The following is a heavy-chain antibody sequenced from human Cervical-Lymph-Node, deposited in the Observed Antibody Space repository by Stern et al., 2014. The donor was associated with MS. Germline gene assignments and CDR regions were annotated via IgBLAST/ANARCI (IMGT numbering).Heavy chain of an antibody. D-gene: IGHD6-13*01. CDR2: VHDSGAT. V-gene: IGHV4-59*01. CDR3: ARAIWAADRFDP. CDR1: GGSINDYY. Sequence: QVQLQESGPGLVKSSETLSLTCTVSGGSINDYYWNWMRQTPGRGLEWIGHVHDSGATKYSPSLASRVTISLDTSKKEISLKLRSVTAADTAVYYCARAIWAADRFDPWGPGTLVTVSS. J-gene: IGHJ5*02.